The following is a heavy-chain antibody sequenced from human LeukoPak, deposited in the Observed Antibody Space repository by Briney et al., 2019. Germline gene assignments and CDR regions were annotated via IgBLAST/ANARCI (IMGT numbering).Heavy chain of an antibody. CDR1: NYSISSGYF. J-gene: IGHJ3*02. V-gene: IGHV4-38-2*01. Sequence: SETLSLTCGVSNYSISSGYFWGWLRQSPGKGLEWIGSISHSGSTYYNPSLESRVTISLDTSKNQFSLKLGSVTAADTAVYYCAMLRLGELSLLANAYDIWGQGTMVIVSS. CDR2: ISHSGST. D-gene: IGHD3-16*02. CDR3: AMLRLGELSLLANAYDI.